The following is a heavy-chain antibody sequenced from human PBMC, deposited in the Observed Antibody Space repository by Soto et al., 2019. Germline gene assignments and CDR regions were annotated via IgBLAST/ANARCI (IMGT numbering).Heavy chain of an antibody. D-gene: IGHD2-15*01. CDR1: GFAFSTYT. V-gene: IGHV3-30*04. CDR2: VSDDGNYE. J-gene: IGHJ6*02. Sequence: EQLVESGGGVVQPGDSLRLSCAASGFAFSTYTMNWVRQSPATGLEWGAVVSDDGNYEYYAASVKGRFTISRDNSKNTLFLHLNSLGPEDTAVYYCARDREAGNGRGGSCWFYHGMAVWGQGTTVTVSS. CDR3: ARDREAGNGRGGSCWFYHGMAV.